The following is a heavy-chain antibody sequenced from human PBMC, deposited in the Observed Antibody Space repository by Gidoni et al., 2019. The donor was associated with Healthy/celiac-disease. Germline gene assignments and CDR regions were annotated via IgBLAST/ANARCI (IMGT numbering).Heavy chain of an antibody. D-gene: IGHD6-19*01. CDR3: ARDLGIAVAALRGAFDI. J-gene: IGHJ3*02. V-gene: IGHV1-69*04. CDR2: LIPILGIA. CDR1: GGTFSSYA. Sequence: QVQLVQSGAEVKKPGSSVKVSCKASGGTFSSYAISWVRQAPGQGLEWMGRLIPILGIANYAQKFQGRVTITADKSTSTAYMELSSLRSEDTAVYYCARDLGIAVAALRGAFDIWGQGTMVTVSS.